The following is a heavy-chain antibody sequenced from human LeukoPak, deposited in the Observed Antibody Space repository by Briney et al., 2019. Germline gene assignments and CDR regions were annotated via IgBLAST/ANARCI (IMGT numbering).Heavy chain of an antibody. Sequence: GGSLRLSCAASGFTFSSNAMHWVRKAPGKGLEWVAVISYDGSNKYYADSVKGRFTISRDNSKNTLYLQMNSLRAEDTAVYYCARDLRNGYSGYDWCFDYWGQGTLVTVSS. CDR1: GFTFSSNA. CDR2: ISYDGSNK. V-gene: IGHV3-30*04. D-gene: IGHD5-12*01. J-gene: IGHJ4*02. CDR3: ARDLRNGYSGYDWCFDY.